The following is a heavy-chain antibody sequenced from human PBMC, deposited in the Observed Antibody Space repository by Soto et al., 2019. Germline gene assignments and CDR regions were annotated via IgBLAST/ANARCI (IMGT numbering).Heavy chain of an antibody. CDR3: ARSFRGFDY. Sequence: GGSLRLSCAASGFTFNTYSMNWVRQAPGKGLEWVSYISTSSSTIYYVDSVKGRFTISRDNAKKSLYLQMNSLRAEDTAVYYCARSFRGFDYWGQGALVTVSS. V-gene: IGHV3-48*01. CDR1: GFTFNTYS. CDR2: ISTSSSTI. D-gene: IGHD3-3*02. J-gene: IGHJ4*02.